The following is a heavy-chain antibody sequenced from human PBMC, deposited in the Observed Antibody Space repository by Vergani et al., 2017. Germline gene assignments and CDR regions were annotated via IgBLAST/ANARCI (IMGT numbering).Heavy chain of an antibody. V-gene: IGHV4-39*07. CDR2: IYYSGST. CDR3: ARDMGYGDYVLDY. Sequence: QVQLQQWGAGLLKPSETLSLTCAVYGGSISSSSYYWGWIRQPPGKGLEWIGSIYYSGSTYYNPSLKSRVTISVDTSKNQFSLKLSSVTAADTAVYYCARDMGYGDYVLDYWGQGTLVTVSS. D-gene: IGHD4-17*01. J-gene: IGHJ4*02. CDR1: GGSISSSSYY.